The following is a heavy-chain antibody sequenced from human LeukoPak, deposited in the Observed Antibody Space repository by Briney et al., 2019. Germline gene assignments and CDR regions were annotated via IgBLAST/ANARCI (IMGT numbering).Heavy chain of an antibody. D-gene: IGHD2-15*01. J-gene: IGHJ4*02. CDR2: ISTSGGTT. V-gene: IGHV3-23*01. Sequence: GGSLRLSCAASGFTFRSYAMSWVRQAPGKWLEWVLAISTSGGTTYYADSVKGRFTISRDNSKNTLYLQMSSLTAEDTAVYHCARQLGYCSDGSCYFDSWGQGTLVTVSS. CDR1: GFTFRSYA. CDR3: ARQLGYCSDGSCYFDS.